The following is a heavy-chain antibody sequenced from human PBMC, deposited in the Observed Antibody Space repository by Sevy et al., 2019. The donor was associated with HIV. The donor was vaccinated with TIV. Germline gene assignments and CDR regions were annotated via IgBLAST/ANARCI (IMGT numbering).Heavy chain of an antibody. D-gene: IGHD5-12*01. V-gene: IGHV3-21*01. CDR1: GFTSSSYS. CDR2: ISSSSSYI. Sequence: GGSLRLSCAASGFTSSSYSMNWVRQAPGKGLEWVSSISSSSSYIYYADSVKGRFTISRDNAKNSLYLQMNSLRAEDTAVYYCARDVEMATIARFDYWGQGTLVTVSS. J-gene: IGHJ4*02. CDR3: ARDVEMATIARFDY.